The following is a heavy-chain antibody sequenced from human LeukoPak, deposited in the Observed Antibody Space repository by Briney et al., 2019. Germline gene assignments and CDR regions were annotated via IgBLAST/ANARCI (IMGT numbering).Heavy chain of an antibody. CDR2: IYASGSSGNT. Sequence: SETLSLTCTVSGGSISRYYWSWIRQSAGKGLEWTGRIYASGSSGNTKYNPSLKSRVTISLDRPKNRFSLKVNSVTAADTAVYYCARDRDLRPHPSFDIWGQGTLVTVSP. CDR1: GGSISRYY. D-gene: IGHD2-21*01. CDR3: ARDRDLRPHPSFDI. J-gene: IGHJ3*02. V-gene: IGHV4-4*07.